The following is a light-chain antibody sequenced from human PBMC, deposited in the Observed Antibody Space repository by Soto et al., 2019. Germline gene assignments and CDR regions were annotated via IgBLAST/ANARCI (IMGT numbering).Light chain of an antibody. CDR3: AAWDDSLSGHVV. CDR1: SSNIGSNH. V-gene: IGLV1-47*01. J-gene: IGLJ2*01. Sequence: QSVLTQPPSASGTPGQRVTISCSGSSSNIGSNHVYWYQQLPGTAPKLLIYRNNQRPSGVPDRFSGSRSGTSASLAISGLRSEDEAYYYCAAWDDSLSGHVVFGGGTKVTVL. CDR2: RNN.